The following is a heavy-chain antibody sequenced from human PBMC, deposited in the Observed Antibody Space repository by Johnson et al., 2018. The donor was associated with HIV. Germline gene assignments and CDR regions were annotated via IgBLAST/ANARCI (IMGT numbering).Heavy chain of an antibody. CDR3: ANTYYYDSSGYSGAFDL. D-gene: IGHD3-22*01. CDR2: IWYDGSNK. V-gene: IGHV3-33*06. Sequence: QVQLVESGGGVVQPGGSLRLSCAASGFTFSSYGMHWVRQAPGKGLEWVAVIWYDGSNKYYADSVKGRFTISRDNSKNTLYLQMNSLRAEDTAVYYCANTYYYDSSGYSGAFDLWGQGAMVTVSS. J-gene: IGHJ3*01. CDR1: GFTFSSYG.